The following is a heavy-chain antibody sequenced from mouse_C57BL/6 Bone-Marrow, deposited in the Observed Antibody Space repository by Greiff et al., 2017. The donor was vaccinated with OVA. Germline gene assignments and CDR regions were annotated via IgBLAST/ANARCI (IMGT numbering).Heavy chain of an antibody. CDR1: GYTFTSYW. CDR2: IDPNSGGH. Sequence: QVQLQQPGAELVKPGASVKLSCKASGYTFTSYWMHWVKQRPGRGLEWIGRIDPNSGGHTYNETFKSTATLTVDTQSSTAYMQLSSLTSEDSAVYYWARSLITTVKYWYFDVWGTGTTVTVSS. CDR3: ARSLITTVKYWYFDV. D-gene: IGHD1-1*01. J-gene: IGHJ1*03. V-gene: IGHV1-72*01.